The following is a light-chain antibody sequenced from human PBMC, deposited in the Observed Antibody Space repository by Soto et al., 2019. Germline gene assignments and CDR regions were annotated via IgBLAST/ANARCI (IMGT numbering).Light chain of an antibody. Sequence: DIVMTQSPDSLAVSLGERATINCKSSQSVLYSSNNKNYLAWYQQKPGQPPKLLIYWASTRESGVPDRFSGSGSGTDFTLTISSLQAEDVAFSYCQQYYSTPVTFGPGTKVDLK. V-gene: IGKV4-1*01. J-gene: IGKJ3*01. CDR3: QQYYSTPVT. CDR1: QSVLYSSNNKNY. CDR2: WAS.